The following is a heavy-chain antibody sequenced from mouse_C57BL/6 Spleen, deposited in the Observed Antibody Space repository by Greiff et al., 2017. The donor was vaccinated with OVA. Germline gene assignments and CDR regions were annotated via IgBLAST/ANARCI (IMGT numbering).Heavy chain of an antibody. CDR2: IGSGGST. CDR1: GFSLTSYG. D-gene: IGHD1-1*01. Sequence: VQLQQSGPGLVQPSQSLTITCTVSGFSLTSYGVHWVRQYPGKGLEWLGVIGSGGSTDYNEAFISRLSISKDNSKSQVFSMMNSLQADDTATYYCARNYYGSSFFDVWGTGTTVTVSS. J-gene: IGHJ1*03. CDR3: ARNYYGSSFFDV. V-gene: IGHV2-2*01.